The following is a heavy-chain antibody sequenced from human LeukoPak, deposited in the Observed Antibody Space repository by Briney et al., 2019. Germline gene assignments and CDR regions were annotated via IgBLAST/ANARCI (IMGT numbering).Heavy chain of an antibody. Sequence: GGSLRLSCAASGFTFNNYAMNWVRQAPGKELEWVSMITHNGVNTYYPDSVKGRFTISRDNSRNTVFLHMNSLIVEDTALYYCAKGTLLQRTGVKCFPLDSWGRGTLVTVSS. CDR1: GFTFNNYA. CDR3: AKGTLLQRTGVKCFPLDS. V-gene: IGHV3-23*01. D-gene: IGHD1-26*01. CDR2: ITHNGVNT. J-gene: IGHJ4*02.